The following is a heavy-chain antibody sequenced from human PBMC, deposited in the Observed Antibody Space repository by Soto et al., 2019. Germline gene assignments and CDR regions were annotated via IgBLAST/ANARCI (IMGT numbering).Heavy chain of an antibody. Sequence: QVTLKESGPVLAKPTETLTMTCTVSGFSLSNARMGVSWIPQPPGKALEWLAHIFSNDEKSYSPSLKSRLTISKDTSKSQVVLTMTNMDPVDTATYYCARIRGSWFDPWGQGTLVTVSS. CDR3: ARIRGSWFDP. CDR1: GFSLSNARMG. CDR2: IFSNDEK. V-gene: IGHV2-26*01. J-gene: IGHJ5*02.